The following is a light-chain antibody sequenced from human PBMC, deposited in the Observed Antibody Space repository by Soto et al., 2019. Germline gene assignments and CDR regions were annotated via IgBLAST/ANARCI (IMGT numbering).Light chain of an antibody. V-gene: IGLV2-18*02. CDR3: YSFTPRDTLV. J-gene: IGLJ1*01. Sequence: QSALTQPPSVSGSPGQSVTISCSGTSSDVGSYNHVSWYQQAPGTAPKLMIYEVSNRPSGVPDRFSGSKSGNTASLTISGLQPEDEADYYCYSFTPRDTLVFGTGTKVTV. CDR1: SSDVGSYNH. CDR2: EVS.